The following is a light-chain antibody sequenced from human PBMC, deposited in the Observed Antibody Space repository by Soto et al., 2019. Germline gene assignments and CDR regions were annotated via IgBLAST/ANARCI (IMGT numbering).Light chain of an antibody. Sequence: EIVLTQSPGTLSLSPGVGATLSCRDSQSITTNSLAWYQQQPGQAPRLLIYGASNRATGVPDRVSASGSGTDFTLSFSRLEPEDFAMYYCQQYVTSPYTFGQGTKLAIK. J-gene: IGKJ2*01. V-gene: IGKV3-20*01. CDR1: QSITTNS. CDR2: GAS. CDR3: QQYVTSPYT.